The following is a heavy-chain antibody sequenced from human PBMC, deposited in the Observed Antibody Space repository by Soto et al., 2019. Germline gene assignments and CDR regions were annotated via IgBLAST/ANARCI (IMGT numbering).Heavy chain of an antibody. V-gene: IGHV3-7*01. J-gene: IGHJ3*01. CDR2: ITPDGSQD. CDR1: GFTFGGYW. CDR3: XXXXXXXXPV. Sequence: EVQLVESGGGLVQPGGSLRLSCAASGFTFGGYWMSWVRQPPGKGLEWVAKITPDGSQDYYVDSVKGRFTISRDNAKXXXXXXXXXXXXXXXXXXXXXXXXXXXXPVWGQGTMVTVSS.